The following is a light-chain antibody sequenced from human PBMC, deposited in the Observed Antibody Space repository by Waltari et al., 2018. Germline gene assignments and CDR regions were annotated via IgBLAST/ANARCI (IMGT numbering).Light chain of an antibody. J-gene: IGKJ1*01. CDR1: QSLYTG. V-gene: IGKV3D-20*02. Sequence: EIILMQSPATLSLSPGARAPLSCRARQSLYTGLAWYQQRPGQPPRLLIYEASKRAADIPDRFSGGGSGTDFTLTISRLEPEDVAVYFCQQETAWSWTFGQGTKVEIK. CDR2: EAS. CDR3: QQETAWSWT.